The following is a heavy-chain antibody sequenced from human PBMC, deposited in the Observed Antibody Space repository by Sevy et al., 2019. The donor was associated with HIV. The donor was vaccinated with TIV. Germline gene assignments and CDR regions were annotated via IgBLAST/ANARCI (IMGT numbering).Heavy chain of an antibody. CDR3: TRSGYYYGFDY. Sequence: ASVKVSCKASGHTFTGYYTHWVRQAPGQGLEWMGWINANSGGTNYAQKFQDRVTMTSDTSISTVYMDLSRLRSDDTAVYFCTRSGYYYGFDYWGQGTLVTVSS. CDR1: GHTFTGYY. V-gene: IGHV1-2*02. J-gene: IGHJ4*02. D-gene: IGHD3-22*01. CDR2: INANSGGT.